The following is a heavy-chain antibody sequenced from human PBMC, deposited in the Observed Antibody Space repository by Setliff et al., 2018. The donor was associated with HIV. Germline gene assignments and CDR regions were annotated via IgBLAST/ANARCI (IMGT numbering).Heavy chain of an antibody. CDR1: GGSITTTNYY. V-gene: IGHV4-39*07. Sequence: SETLSLTCTVSGGSITTTNYYWGWVRQSPGKGLEWIGVIYYRGSAYYNLSLQSRGTLSVDTSKNSFSLHLTSVTAADTAVYFCARARGPPLPVLDFWGQGTLVTVPQ. D-gene: IGHD3-10*01. CDR2: IYYRGSA. J-gene: IGHJ4*02. CDR3: ARARGPPLPVLDF.